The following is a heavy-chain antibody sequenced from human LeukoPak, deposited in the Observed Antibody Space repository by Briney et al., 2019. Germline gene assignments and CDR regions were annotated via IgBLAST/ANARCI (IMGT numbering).Heavy chain of an antibody. V-gene: IGHV4-39*06. J-gene: IGHJ2*01. CDR2: ISHSGST. CDR1: GGSISSSSYY. CDR3: ARSYCIGDSCYWYFDL. D-gene: IGHD2-15*01. Sequence: PSETLSLTCTASGGSISSSSYYWGWIRQPPGKGLEWIGEISHSGSTNYNPSLKSRVIISVDTSKNQFPLKLNSVTGADTAVYFCARSYCIGDSCYWYFDLWGRGNMVTVSS.